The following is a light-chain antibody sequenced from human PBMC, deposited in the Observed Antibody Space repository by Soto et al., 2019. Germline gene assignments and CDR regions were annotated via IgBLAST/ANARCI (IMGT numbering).Light chain of an antibody. CDR2: DAS. J-gene: IGKJ4*01. Sequence: DIQMTQSPSTLSASVGDRVTITCRASQSISRSLAWYQQKSGKAPKLLIYDASSLESGVPSRFSGSGFGTEFTLTISGLQPDDFATYYCQQSDSTPPTFGGGTNVEIK. V-gene: IGKV1-5*01. CDR3: QQSDSTPPT. CDR1: QSISRS.